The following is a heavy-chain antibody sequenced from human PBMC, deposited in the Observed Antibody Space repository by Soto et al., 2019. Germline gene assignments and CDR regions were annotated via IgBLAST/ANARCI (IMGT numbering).Heavy chain of an antibody. CDR3: ANVYYDSSGS. J-gene: IGHJ6*02. D-gene: IGHD3-22*01. Sequence: PGGSLRLSCAASGFAFSTYGIHWVRQAPGKGLEWVAVISYHGNNKYYGGSVNGRFTISRDNSLNTVYLQMNSLRPEDTAVYYCANVYYDSSGSWGQGTTVTVSS. CDR2: ISYHGNNK. CDR1: GFAFSTYG. V-gene: IGHV3-30*18.